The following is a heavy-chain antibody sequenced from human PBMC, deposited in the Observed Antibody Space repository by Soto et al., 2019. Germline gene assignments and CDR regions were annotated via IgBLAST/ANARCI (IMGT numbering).Heavy chain of an antibody. CDR1: GFTFDSHT. V-gene: IGHV3-30*04. CDR2: ISFDGSLK. D-gene: IGHD6-13*01. Sequence: QVQLVESGGGVVQPGRSLRLSCAASGFTFDSHTMHWVRQAPGKGLEWVALISFDGSLKYDADSVKGRFTISRDNFKNTLFLEMNSLRAEDTCVYYCARTYSSSWNYFDYWGQGTLVTVSS. J-gene: IGHJ4*02. CDR3: ARTYSSSWNYFDY.